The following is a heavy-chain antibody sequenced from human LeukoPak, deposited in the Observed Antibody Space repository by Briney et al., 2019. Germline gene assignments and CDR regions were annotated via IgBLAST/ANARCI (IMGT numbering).Heavy chain of an antibody. J-gene: IGHJ4*02. CDR3: ARESGLYGSGSRY. D-gene: IGHD3-10*01. Sequence: GASVKVSCKASGYTFTSYDINWVRQATGQGLEWMGWMNPNSGNTGYAQKFQGRVTMTRTTSIITAYMELSSLRSDDTAVYYCARESGLYGSGSRYWGQGTLVTVSS. V-gene: IGHV1-8*01. CDR1: GYTFTSYD. CDR2: MNPNSGNT.